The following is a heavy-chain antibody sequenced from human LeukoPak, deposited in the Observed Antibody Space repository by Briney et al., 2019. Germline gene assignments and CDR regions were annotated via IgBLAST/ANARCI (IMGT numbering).Heavy chain of an antibody. V-gene: IGHV3-7*01. CDR3: ARAKAAMVSYYYYYMDV. Sequence: GGSLRLSCAASGFTFSSYWMSWVRQAPGKGLEWVANIKQDGSEKYYVDSVKGRFTISRDNAKNSLYLHMNSLRAEDTAVYYCARAKAAMVSYYYYYMDVWGKGTTVTVSS. D-gene: IGHD5-18*01. CDR2: IKQDGSEK. J-gene: IGHJ6*03. CDR1: GFTFSSYW.